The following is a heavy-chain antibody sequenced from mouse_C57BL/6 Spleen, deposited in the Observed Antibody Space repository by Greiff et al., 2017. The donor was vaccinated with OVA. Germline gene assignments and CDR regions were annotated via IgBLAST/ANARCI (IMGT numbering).Heavy chain of an antibody. J-gene: IGHJ2*01. D-gene: IGHD2-1*01. CDR1: GYTFTSYW. Sequence: LQPGAELVRPGSSVKLSCTASGYTFTSYWMHWVKQRPIQGLEWIGNIDPSDSETHYNQKFKDKATLTVDKSSSTAYMQLSSLTSEDSAVYYCARGDYGNYYFDYWGQGTTLTVSS. V-gene: IGHV1-52*01. CDR2: IDPSDSET. CDR3: ARGDYGNYYFDY.